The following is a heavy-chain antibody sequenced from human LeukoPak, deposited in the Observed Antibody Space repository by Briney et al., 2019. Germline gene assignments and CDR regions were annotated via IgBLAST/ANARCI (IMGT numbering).Heavy chain of an antibody. CDR1: GFTFSSYG. V-gene: IGHV3-33*01. CDR2: IWYDGSNK. D-gene: IGHD6-19*01. Sequence: QPGGSLRLSCAASGFTFSSYGMHWVRQAPGKGLEWVAVIWYDGSNKYYADSVKGRFTISRDNSKDTLYLQMNSLRAEDTAVYYCARDSSSGWYPNYFDYWGQGTLVTVSS. CDR3: ARDSSSGWYPNYFDY. J-gene: IGHJ4*02.